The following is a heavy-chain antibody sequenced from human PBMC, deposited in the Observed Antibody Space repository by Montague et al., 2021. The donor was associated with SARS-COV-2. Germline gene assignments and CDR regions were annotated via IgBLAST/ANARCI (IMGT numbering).Heavy chain of an antibody. J-gene: IGHJ4*02. Sequence: SLRLSCAASGFTFSSYWMHWVRQAPGKGLVWVSCINSDGSITTYADSVKGRFTISRDNAKNTVYMQMNSLRAEDTAVYYCVRPPRGGYNYPFDYWGLGTLVPVSS. D-gene: IGHD5-24*01. CDR3: VRPPRGGYNYPFDY. CDR2: INSDGSIT. V-gene: IGHV3-74*01. CDR1: GFTFSSYW.